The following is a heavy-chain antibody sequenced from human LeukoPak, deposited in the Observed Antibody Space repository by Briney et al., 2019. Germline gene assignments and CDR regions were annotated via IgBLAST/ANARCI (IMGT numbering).Heavy chain of an antibody. V-gene: IGHV3-30-3*01. Sequence: GGSLRLSCAASGFTFSSYPMHWVRQAPGKGLEWVSVISYDGSNKYYTDSVKGRFTISRDDSKNMFYVQINSLRPEDTAVYYCARNWNAYYMDVWGKGTTVTVSS. CDR1: GFTFSSYP. CDR2: ISYDGSNK. D-gene: IGHD1-1*01. J-gene: IGHJ6*03. CDR3: ARNWNAYYMDV.